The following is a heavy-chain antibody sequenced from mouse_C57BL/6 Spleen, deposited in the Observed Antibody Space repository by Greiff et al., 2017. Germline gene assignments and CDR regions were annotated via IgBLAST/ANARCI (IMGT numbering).Heavy chain of an antibody. CDR2: IDPSDSET. D-gene: IGHD2-5*01. Sequence: QVQLQQPGAELVRPGSSVKLSCKASGYTFTRCWMHWVKQRPIQGLEWIGNIDPSDSETHYNQKFKDKATLTVDKSSSTAYMKLSSLTSEDSAVYYCARSPYSNYLYYFDYWGQGTTLTVSS. J-gene: IGHJ2*01. V-gene: IGHV1-52*01. CDR3: ARSPYSNYLYYFDY. CDR1: GYTFTRCW.